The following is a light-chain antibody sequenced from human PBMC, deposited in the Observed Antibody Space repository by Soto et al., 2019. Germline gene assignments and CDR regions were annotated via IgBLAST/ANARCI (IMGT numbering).Light chain of an antibody. CDR1: QGISSA. Sequence: AIQLTQSPSSLSASEGDRVTITCRASQGISSALAWYQQKPGKAPKLLIYDASSLESGVPSRFSGSGSGTDFTLTISSLQPEDFATYYCQQFNSYPKDTFGGGTKVEIK. CDR2: DAS. V-gene: IGKV1-13*02. J-gene: IGKJ4*01. CDR3: QQFNSYPKDT.